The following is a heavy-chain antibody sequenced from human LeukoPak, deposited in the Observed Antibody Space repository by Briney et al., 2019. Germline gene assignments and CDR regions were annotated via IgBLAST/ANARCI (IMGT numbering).Heavy chain of an antibody. V-gene: IGHV3-15*01. CDR3: STRLCSTTRCYEY. CDR1: GFTLSIAW. D-gene: IGHD2-2*01. J-gene: IGHJ4*02. CDR2: IKSKTDGGTT. Sequence: GGSLRLSCTASGFTLSIAWMSWVRQAPGKGLEWVGRIKSKTDGGTTDYAAPVKGTFTIARDDSKNTLYLQMNSLKTEDTAVYYCSTRLCSTTRCYEYWGQGTLVTVSS.